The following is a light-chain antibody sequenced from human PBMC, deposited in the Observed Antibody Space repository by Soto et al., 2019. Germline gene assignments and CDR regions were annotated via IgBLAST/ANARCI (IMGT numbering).Light chain of an antibody. CDR3: QQYGSSPPYT. CDR1: QSVSSSY. Sequence: EIVLTQSPGTLSLSPGERATLSCRASQSVSSSYLAWYQQKPGQAPRLLIYGASSRATGIPDRFSGSGSGTAFTLTTSSLEPEDFAVYYYQQYGSSPPYTFGQGTKLEIK. J-gene: IGKJ2*01. V-gene: IGKV3-20*01. CDR2: GAS.